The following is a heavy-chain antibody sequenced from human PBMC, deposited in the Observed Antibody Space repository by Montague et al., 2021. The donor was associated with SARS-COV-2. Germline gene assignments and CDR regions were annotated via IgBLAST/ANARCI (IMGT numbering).Heavy chain of an antibody. J-gene: IGHJ6*02. V-gene: IGHV3-30*04. CDR1: GFTFSSYG. CDR3: AKDTATIRIAVALMDV. D-gene: IGHD6-19*01. CDR2: ISHEGSYK. Sequence: SLSLSCAASGFTFSSYGLYWVRQAPGKGLEWVADISHEGSYKYYADSVKGRFTISRDNSKNTLYPDMNSQRVEDTGDYYCAKDTATIRIAVALMDVWGQGTTVIVSS.